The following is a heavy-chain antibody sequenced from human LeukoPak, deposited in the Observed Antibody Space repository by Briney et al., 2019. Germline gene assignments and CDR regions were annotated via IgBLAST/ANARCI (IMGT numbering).Heavy chain of an antibody. CDR3: ARIERKQLWLRGAFDI. Sequence: SETLSLTCTVSGGSISSSSYYWGCIRQPPGKGLEWIGSIYYSGSTYYNPSLKSRVTISVDTSKNQFSLKLSSVTAADTAVYYCARIERKQLWLRGAFDIWGQGTMVTVSS. CDR2: IYYSGST. D-gene: IGHD5-18*01. CDR1: GGSISSSSYY. V-gene: IGHV4-39*07. J-gene: IGHJ3*02.